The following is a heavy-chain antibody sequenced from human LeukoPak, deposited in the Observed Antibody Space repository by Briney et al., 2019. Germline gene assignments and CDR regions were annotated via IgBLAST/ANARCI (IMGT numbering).Heavy chain of an antibody. V-gene: IGHV1-69*04. CDR1: GYTFTSYA. J-gene: IGHJ4*02. Sequence: GASVKVSCKASGYTFTSYAISWVRQAPGQGLEWMGRIIPILGIANYAQKFQGRVTIIADKSTSTAYMELSSLRSEDTAVYYCARDGYDSSPDYWGQGTLVTVSS. D-gene: IGHD3-22*01. CDR3: ARDGYDSSPDY. CDR2: IIPILGIA.